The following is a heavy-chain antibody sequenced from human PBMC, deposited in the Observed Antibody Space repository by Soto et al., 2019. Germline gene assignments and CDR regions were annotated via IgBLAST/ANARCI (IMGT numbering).Heavy chain of an antibody. Sequence: SVKVSCKASGGTFSIYAVSWVRHAHEQGLEWMGGIIPIFGTANYAQKFQGRVTITADESTSTAYMELSSLRSEDTAVYYCARENIVATTPDVGDYYYYGMDVWGQGTTVTVSS. CDR3: ARENIVATTPDVGDYYYYGMDV. V-gene: IGHV1-69*13. J-gene: IGHJ6*02. CDR1: GGTFSIYA. D-gene: IGHD5-12*01. CDR2: IIPIFGTA.